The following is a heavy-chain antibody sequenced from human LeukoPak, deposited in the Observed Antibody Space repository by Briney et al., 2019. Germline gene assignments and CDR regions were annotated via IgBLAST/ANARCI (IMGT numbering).Heavy chain of an antibody. CDR1: GGSISSGGYY. CDR3: AREGGSGSYYSL. J-gene: IGHJ4*02. Sequence: SETLSLTCTVSGGSISSGGYYWSWIRQHPGKGLEWIGYIYYSGSTYYNPSLKSRVTISVDTSKNQFSLKLSSVTAADTAVYYCAREGGSGSYYSLWGQGTLVTVSS. CDR2: IYYSGST. D-gene: IGHD3-10*01. V-gene: IGHV4-31*03.